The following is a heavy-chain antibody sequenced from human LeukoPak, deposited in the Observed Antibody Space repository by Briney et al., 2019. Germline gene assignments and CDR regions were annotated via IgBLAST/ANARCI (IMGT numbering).Heavy chain of an antibody. D-gene: IGHD3-16*01. CDR3: ARTFGESAYYFDY. CDR2: IYYSGNT. Sequence: SETLSLTCTVSGGSISSYFWSWIRQHPGKGLEWIGYIYYSGNTYYSPSLKSRVTISIDTSKNQFSLKLSSVTAADTAVYYCARTFGESAYYFDYWGQGTLVSVSS. V-gene: IGHV4-31*03. CDR1: GGSISSYF. J-gene: IGHJ4*02.